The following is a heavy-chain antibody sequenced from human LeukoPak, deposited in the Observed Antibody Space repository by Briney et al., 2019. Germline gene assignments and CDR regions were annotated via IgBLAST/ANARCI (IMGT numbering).Heavy chain of an antibody. V-gene: IGHV3-21*01. CDR2: ISSSSSYI. CDR3: ARDLTVGATNVFDY. Sequence: GGSLRLSCAASGFTFSSYSMNWVRQAPGKGLEWVSSISSSSSYIYYADSVKGRFTISRDNAKNSLYLQMNSLRAEDTAVYYCARDLTVGATNVFDYWGQGTLVTVSS. J-gene: IGHJ4*02. D-gene: IGHD1-26*01. CDR1: GFTFSSYS.